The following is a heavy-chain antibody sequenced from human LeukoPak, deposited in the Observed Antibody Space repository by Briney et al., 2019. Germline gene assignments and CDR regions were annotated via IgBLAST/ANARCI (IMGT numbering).Heavy chain of an antibody. CDR2: ISSSGTA. D-gene: IGHD1-26*01. Sequence: GGSLRLSCAASGFTFTDYYMAWIRQAPGKGLEWVSYISSSGTAYHADSVKGRFTIYRDNDKRSVHLQMNTLRAEDTAVYYCVRSKWELGYWGQGTLVTVSS. J-gene: IGHJ4*02. V-gene: IGHV3-11*01. CDR1: GFTFTDYY. CDR3: VRSKWELGY.